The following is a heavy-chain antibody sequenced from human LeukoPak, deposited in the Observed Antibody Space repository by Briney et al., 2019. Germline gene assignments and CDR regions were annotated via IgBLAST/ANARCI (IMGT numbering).Heavy chain of an antibody. CDR3: ARQHCSGGDCYFFD. Sequence: GGSLRLSCAASGFTFSSYWMNWARQAPGKGLEWVAVISYDGSNKYYADSVKGRFTISRDNSKNTLYLQMNSLRAEDTAVYYCARQHCSGGDCYFFDWGQGTLVTVSS. D-gene: IGHD2-15*01. V-gene: IGHV3-30*03. CDR2: ISYDGSNK. CDR1: GFTFSSYW. J-gene: IGHJ4*02.